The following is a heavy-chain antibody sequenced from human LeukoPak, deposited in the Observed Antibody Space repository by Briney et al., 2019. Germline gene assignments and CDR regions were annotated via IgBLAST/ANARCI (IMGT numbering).Heavy chain of an antibody. CDR2: VYNSGST. CDR3: VRDRELFY. CDR1: GGSISIYY. V-gene: IGHV4-59*01. J-gene: IGHJ4*02. D-gene: IGHD1-7*01. Sequence: AETLSLTCTVSGGSISIYYWSWIRQPPGKGLEWLGYVYNSGSTDYNPSLKSRVTISADTSKNQFSLKLSSVTAADTAVYYCVRDRELFYWGQGTLVTVSS.